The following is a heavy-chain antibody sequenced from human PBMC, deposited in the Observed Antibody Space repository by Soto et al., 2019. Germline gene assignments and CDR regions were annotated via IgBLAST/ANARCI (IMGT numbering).Heavy chain of an antibody. CDR2: IWYDGSNK. CDR3: ARERDGYRGVDY. J-gene: IGHJ4*02. D-gene: IGHD5-12*01. Sequence: PXGSLRLSCAASGXTFSSYCMHWVRQAPGKGLEGVAVIWYDGSNKYYADSVKGRFTISRDNSKNTLYLQMNRLRAEDTAVYYCARERDGYRGVDYWGQGNLLTVS. V-gene: IGHV3-33*01. CDR1: GXTFSSYC.